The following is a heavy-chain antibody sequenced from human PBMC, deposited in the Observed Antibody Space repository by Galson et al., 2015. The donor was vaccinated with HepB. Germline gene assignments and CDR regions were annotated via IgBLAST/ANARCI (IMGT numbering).Heavy chain of an antibody. Sequence: QVQLQESGPGLVKLSETLSLTCTVSGYSISSGYYWGWIRQPPRKGLEWIGSIYHSGSTYYNPSLKSRVTISVDTSKNQFSLKLSSVTAADTAVYYCARFGPMAAAAPDAFDIWGQGTMVTVSS. V-gene: IGHV4-38-2*02. J-gene: IGHJ3*02. D-gene: IGHD6-13*01. CDR2: IYHSGST. CDR1: GYSISSGYY. CDR3: ARFGPMAAAAPDAFDI.